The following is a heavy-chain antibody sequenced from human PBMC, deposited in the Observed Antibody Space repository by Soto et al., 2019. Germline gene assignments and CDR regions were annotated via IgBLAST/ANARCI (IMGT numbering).Heavy chain of an antibody. Sequence: QVQLQESGPGLVKPSQTLSLTCTVSGGSISSGGYYWSWIRQHPGKGLEWIGYSYYSGSNYHNPSLKSRVTLSVGTSKDHFSLKLSSVPAADTAVYYCARVGDYSTYVSRTSGGALAYWGQGTLVTVSS. CDR3: ARVGDYSTYVSRTSGGALAY. J-gene: IGHJ4*02. V-gene: IGHV4-31*03. CDR2: SYYSGSN. CDR1: GGSISSGGYY. D-gene: IGHD4-4*01.